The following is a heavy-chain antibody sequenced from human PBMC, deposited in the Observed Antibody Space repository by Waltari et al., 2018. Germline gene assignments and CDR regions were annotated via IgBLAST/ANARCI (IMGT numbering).Heavy chain of an antibody. CDR3: ARLGYTGSYYVGY. Sequence: QVQLQESGPGLVKPSETLSLTCAVSGYSISSGYYWGWIRQPPGKGLEWIGSIYHSGSTYYNPSHKSRVTISIDTSKNQFSLKLSSVTAADTAVYYCARLGYTGSYYVGYWGQGTLVTVSS. CDR1: GYSISSGYY. CDR2: IYHSGST. J-gene: IGHJ4*02. D-gene: IGHD1-26*01. V-gene: IGHV4-38-2*01.